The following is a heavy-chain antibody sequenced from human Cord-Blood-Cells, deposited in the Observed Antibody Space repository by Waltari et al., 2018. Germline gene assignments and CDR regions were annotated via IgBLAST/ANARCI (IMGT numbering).Heavy chain of an antibody. J-gene: IGHJ5*02. CDR3: ARDRSIDIVATNWFDP. Sequence: QVQLVQSGAEVKKPGSSVKVSCKASGGTFSSYAISWVRQAPGQGLEWMGGIIPIFGTAIYAKKFQGRVTITADESTSTAYMELSSLRSEDTAVYYCARDRSIDIVATNWFDPWGQGTLVTVSS. V-gene: IGHV1-69*01. CDR2: IIPIFGTA. D-gene: IGHD5-12*01. CDR1: GGTFSSYA.